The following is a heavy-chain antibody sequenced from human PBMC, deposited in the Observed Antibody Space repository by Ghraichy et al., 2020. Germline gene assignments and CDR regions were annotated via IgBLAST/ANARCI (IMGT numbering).Heavy chain of an antibody. V-gene: IGHV3-21*01. J-gene: IGHJ6*02. D-gene: IGHD2-2*01. CDR2: ISSSSSYI. CDR3: AREPSSANYYYYYGMDV. Sequence: GGSLRLSCAASGFTFSSYSMNWVRQAPGKGLEWVSSISSSSSYIYYADSVKGRFTISRDNAKNSLYLQMNSLRAEDTAVYYCAREPSSANYYYYYGMDVWGQGTTVTVSS. CDR1: GFTFSSYS.